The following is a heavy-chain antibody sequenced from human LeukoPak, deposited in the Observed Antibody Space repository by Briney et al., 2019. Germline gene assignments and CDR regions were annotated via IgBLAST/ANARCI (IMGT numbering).Heavy chain of an antibody. D-gene: IGHD6-19*01. J-gene: IGHJ4*02. CDR2: ISAYNGDT. Sequence: APVKVSCKASGYTFTSYGISWVRQAPGQGLEWMGWISAYNGDTNYAQNLQGRVTMTTDTSTNTAYMELRSLRSDDTAVYYCARDFPGIAMAGTFDYWGQGTLVTVSS. CDR3: ARDFPGIAMAGTFDY. CDR1: GYTFTSYG. V-gene: IGHV1-18*01.